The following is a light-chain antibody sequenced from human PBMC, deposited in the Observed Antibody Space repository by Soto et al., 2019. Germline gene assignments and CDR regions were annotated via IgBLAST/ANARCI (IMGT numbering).Light chain of an antibody. CDR2: GVG. CDR3: SSYAGSNNYVV. J-gene: IGLJ2*01. Sequence: QSALTQPPSASGSPGQSVTISCTGTSSDVGGYNYVSWYQQHPGKAPKLMIYGVGKRPSGVPDRFSGSKSGNTASLTVSGLQAEDEADYYCSSYAGSNNYVVFGGGTKLTVL. CDR1: SSDVGGYNY. V-gene: IGLV2-8*01.